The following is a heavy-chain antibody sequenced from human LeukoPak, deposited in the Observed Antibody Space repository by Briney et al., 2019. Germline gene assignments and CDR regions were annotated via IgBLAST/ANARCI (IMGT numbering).Heavy chain of an antibody. Sequence: PGRSLRLSCAASGLTFSSNGMHWVRQAPGKGLEWVAFISYDGSTKYYADSVRGRFTISRDNSKNTLYLQMNSLRAEDTTVYYCAKDLSTKWSLDYWGQGTLVTVSS. CDR2: ISYDGSTK. V-gene: IGHV3-30*18. J-gene: IGHJ4*02. CDR1: GLTFSSNG. D-gene: IGHD2-2*01. CDR3: AKDLSTKWSLDY.